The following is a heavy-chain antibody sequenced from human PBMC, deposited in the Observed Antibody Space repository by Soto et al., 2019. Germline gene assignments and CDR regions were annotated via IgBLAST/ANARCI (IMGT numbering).Heavy chain of an antibody. Sequence: ASVNVSFKSSGYTFTSYCMSWGREAPGQGLEWMGWISAYNGNTNYAQKLQGRVTMTTDTSTSTAYMELRSLRSDDTAVYYCARKNSSRNNWFDPWGQGTLVTVSS. CDR1: GYTFTSYC. D-gene: IGHD6-13*01. CDR3: ARKNSSRNNWFDP. CDR2: ISAYNGNT. V-gene: IGHV1-18*04. J-gene: IGHJ5*02.